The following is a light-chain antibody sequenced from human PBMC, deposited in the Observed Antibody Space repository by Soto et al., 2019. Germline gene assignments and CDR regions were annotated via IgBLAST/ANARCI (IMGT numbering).Light chain of an antibody. J-gene: IGKJ5*01. Sequence: EIVLAQSPATLYLSAGERATLSCRASQSVSSYLAWYQQKPGQAHRLLIYDASNRATGIPARFSGSGSGTDFTLTISSLEPEAFAVYYCQQRSNWPPITFGQGTRLEIK. CDR3: QQRSNWPPIT. V-gene: IGKV3-11*01. CDR2: DAS. CDR1: QSVSSY.